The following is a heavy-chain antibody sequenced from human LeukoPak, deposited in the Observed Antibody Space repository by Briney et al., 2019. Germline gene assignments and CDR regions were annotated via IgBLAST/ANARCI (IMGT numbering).Heavy chain of an antibody. CDR3: AEDKSRTGWYRGSLDN. V-gene: IGHV3-43*02. D-gene: IGHD6-19*01. J-gene: IGHJ4*02. CDR1: GFSFA. Sequence: GGSLRLSCAASGFSFAMHWVRQAPGKGLEWVSPIRGDGDITYYVDSVKGRFTISRDNSKNALHLEMTNLRSEDTGFYYCAEDKSRTGWYRGSLDNWGQGTLVSVSS. CDR2: IRGDGDIT.